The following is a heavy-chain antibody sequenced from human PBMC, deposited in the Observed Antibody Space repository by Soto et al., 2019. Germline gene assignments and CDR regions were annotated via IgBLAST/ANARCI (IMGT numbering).Heavy chain of an antibody. V-gene: IGHV4-34*01. D-gene: IGHD4-17*01. Sequence: QVQLQQWGAGLLKPSETLSLTCAVYGGSFSGYYWSWIRQPPGKGLEWIGEINHSGSTNYNPSLKSRVTISVDTSKNQFSLKLSSVTAADTAVYYCARGADYGVDYWGQGTLVTVSS. CDR2: INHSGST. J-gene: IGHJ4*02. CDR3: ARGADYGVDY. CDR1: GGSFSGYY.